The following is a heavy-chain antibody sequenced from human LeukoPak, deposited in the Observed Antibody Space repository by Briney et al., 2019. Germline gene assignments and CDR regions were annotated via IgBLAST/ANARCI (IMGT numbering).Heavy chain of an antibody. CDR3: AGPRGSYYKASDAFDI. CDR2: IYHSGST. D-gene: IGHD1-26*01. Sequence: SETLSLTCAVSGYSISSGYYWGWIRQPPGKGLEWIGSIYHSGSTYYNPSLKSRVTISVDTSKNQFSLKLSSVTAADTAVYYCAGPRGSYYKASDAFDIWGQGTMVTVSS. J-gene: IGHJ3*02. CDR1: GYSISSGYY. V-gene: IGHV4-38-2*01.